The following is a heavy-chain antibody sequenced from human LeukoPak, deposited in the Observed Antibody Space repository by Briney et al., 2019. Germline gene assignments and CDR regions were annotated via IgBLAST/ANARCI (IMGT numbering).Heavy chain of an antibody. CDR1: GFTFCGYG. Sequence: GRSLRLYCAGSGFTFCGYGMHWFRQTPGKGLEGVAVIAYDGSRAFYADSVKGRFTISRDNSKNTMSVKMDDLTAEDTAVYYCTRYNNDHFDYWGQGTLVTVSS. CDR3: TRYNNDHFDY. CDR2: IAYDGSRA. V-gene: IGHV3-33*05. J-gene: IGHJ4*02. D-gene: IGHD1-14*01.